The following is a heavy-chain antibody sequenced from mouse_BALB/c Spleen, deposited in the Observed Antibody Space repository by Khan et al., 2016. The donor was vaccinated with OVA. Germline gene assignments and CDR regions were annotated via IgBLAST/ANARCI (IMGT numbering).Heavy chain of an antibody. Sequence: QVQLKQSGPGLVAPSQSLSITCTVSGFSLDKYSVHWIRQSPGKGLEWLGVIWSAGSTDYNAALISRLTIPQDNSRSQVFFKVNSLQPNDTAIYYCARRVYDYGRGALFAYWGQGTLVTVSA. V-gene: IGHV2-2*02. CDR3: ARRVYDYGRGALFAY. J-gene: IGHJ3*01. D-gene: IGHD2-4*01. CDR1: GFSLDKYS. CDR2: IWSAGST.